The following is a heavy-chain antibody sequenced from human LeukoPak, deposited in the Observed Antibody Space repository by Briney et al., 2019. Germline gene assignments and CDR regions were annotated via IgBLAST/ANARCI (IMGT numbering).Heavy chain of an antibody. CDR2: ISSSTTYI. V-gene: IGHV3-21*01. Sequence: GGSLRLTCAASGFTFRSYSRNWGRQARGRGVEWVSSISSSTTYIYYPDSVKGRFTISRDNAKTSLYLQMNSLRAEDTAVYYCARDLTIPIGDWGQGTLVTVSS. D-gene: IGHD3-16*01. J-gene: IGHJ4*02. CDR1: GFTFRSYS. CDR3: ARDLTIPIGD.